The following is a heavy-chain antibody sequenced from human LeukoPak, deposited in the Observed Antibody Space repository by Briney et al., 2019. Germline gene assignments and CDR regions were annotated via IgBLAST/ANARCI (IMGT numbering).Heavy chain of an antibody. Sequence: GGSLRLSCAASGFTVSSNYMSWVRQAPGKGLEWVSVIYSGGSTYYADSVKGRFTISRDNSKNTLYLQMNSLRAEDTAVYYCARTSPGGSGYLRYWGQGTLVTVSS. CDR1: GFTVSSNY. V-gene: IGHV3-53*01. CDR3: ARTSPGGSGYLRY. D-gene: IGHD3-10*01. J-gene: IGHJ4*02. CDR2: IYSGGST.